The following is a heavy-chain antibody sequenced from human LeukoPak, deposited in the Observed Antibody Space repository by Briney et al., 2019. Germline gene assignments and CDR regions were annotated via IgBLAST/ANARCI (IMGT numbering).Heavy chain of an antibody. D-gene: IGHD3-9*01. CDR3: AREAYDVLTGLGGGMDV. V-gene: IGHV4-30-2*01. J-gene: IGHJ6*02. Sequence: TSQTLSLTCAVSGGSISSDGYSWSWIRQPPGKGLEWIGYIYHTGNTYYSPALRSRVTISLDRSKNQFSLKLTSVTAADTAVYYCAREAYDVLTGLGGGMDVWGQGTTVTVSS. CDR2: IYHTGNT. CDR1: GGSISSDGYS.